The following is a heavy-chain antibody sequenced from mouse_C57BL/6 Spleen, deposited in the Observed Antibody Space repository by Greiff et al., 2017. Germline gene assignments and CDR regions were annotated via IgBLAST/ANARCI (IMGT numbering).Heavy chain of an antibody. D-gene: IGHD2-5*01. J-gene: IGHJ4*01. V-gene: IGHV1-66*01. CDR3: SRRESNYYYAMDY. CDR2: IDPGGGNT. Sequence: QVQLKESGPELVKPGASVKISCKASGYSFTSYYIHWVKQRPGQGLEWIGWIDPGGGNTKYNQKFKGKATLTADTSSSTAYMQLSSLTSEDSAVYYCSRRESNYYYAMDYWGQGTSVTVSS. CDR1: GYSFTSYY.